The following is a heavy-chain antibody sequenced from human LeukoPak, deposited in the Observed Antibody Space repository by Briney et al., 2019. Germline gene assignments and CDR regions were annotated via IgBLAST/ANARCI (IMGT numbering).Heavy chain of an antibody. V-gene: IGHV4-39*07. CDR2: LYYSWST. J-gene: IGHJ4*02. D-gene: IGHD3-22*01. CDR3: ARLNRDSSGYYYFDY. CDR1: GGSISSTSYY. Sequence: SETLSLTCTVSGGSISSTSYYWGWIRQPPGKGLEWIGTLYYSWSTYYNPSLKSRVTISVDTSKNQFSLKLSSVTAADTAVYYCARLNRDSSGYYYFDYWGQGTLVTDSS.